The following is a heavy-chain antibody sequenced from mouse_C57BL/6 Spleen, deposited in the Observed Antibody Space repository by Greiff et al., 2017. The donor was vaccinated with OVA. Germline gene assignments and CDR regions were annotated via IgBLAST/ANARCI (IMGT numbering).Heavy chain of an antibody. V-gene: IGHV1-59*01. CDR1: GYTFTSYW. CDR2: IDPSDSYT. J-gene: IGHJ1*03. D-gene: IGHD1-1*01. CDR3: ARLDGDYGSSYGYFDV. Sequence: QVQLQQSGAELVRPGTSVKLSCKASGYTFTSYWMHWVKQRPGQGLEWIGVIDPSDSYTNYNQKFKGKATLTVDTSSSTAYMQLSSLTSEDSAVYYCARLDGDYGSSYGYFDVWGTGTTVTVSS.